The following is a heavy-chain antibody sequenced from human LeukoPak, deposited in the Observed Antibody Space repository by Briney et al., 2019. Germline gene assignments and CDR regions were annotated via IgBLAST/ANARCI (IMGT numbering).Heavy chain of an antibody. CDR3: ARGNWNYVY. Sequence: PGGSLRLSCAASGFTFSSYWMHWVRQAPGKGLVWVSHIYTDGSTITYADSVKGRFTISRDNAKNSLYLQMNSLRAEDTAVYYCARGNWNYVYWGQGTLVTVSS. D-gene: IGHD1-7*01. J-gene: IGHJ4*02. CDR2: IYTDGSTI. CDR1: GFTFSSYW. V-gene: IGHV3-74*03.